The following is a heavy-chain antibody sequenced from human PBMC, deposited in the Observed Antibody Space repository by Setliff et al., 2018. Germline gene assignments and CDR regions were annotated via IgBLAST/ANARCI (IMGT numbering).Heavy chain of an antibody. CDR1: GFTFSSYE. CDR3: ARAGWGVPGDFWSGSRDPYGMDV. D-gene: IGHD3-3*01. CDR2: ISSSGSTI. V-gene: IGHV3-48*03. J-gene: IGHJ6*02. Sequence: LRLSCAASGFTFSSYEMNWVRQAPGKGLEWVSYISSSGSTIYYADSVKGRFTISRDNAKNSLYLQMNSLRAEDTAVYYCARAGWGVPGDFWSGSRDPYGMDVWGQGTTVTVSS.